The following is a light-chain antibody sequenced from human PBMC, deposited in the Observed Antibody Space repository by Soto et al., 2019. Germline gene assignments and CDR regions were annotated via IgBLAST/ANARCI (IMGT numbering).Light chain of an antibody. CDR2: GAS. CDR1: QSLSNSH. Sequence: EVVLTQSPATLSLSPGDRATLSYRASQSLSNSHLAWYQHKPGQAPKLLIFGASSRAPDFPDRFTGSGSGTDFTLTISRLEPEDFAVYYCQHFGSSPPYTFGQGTKLE. CDR3: QHFGSSPPYT. J-gene: IGKJ2*01. V-gene: IGKV3-20*01.